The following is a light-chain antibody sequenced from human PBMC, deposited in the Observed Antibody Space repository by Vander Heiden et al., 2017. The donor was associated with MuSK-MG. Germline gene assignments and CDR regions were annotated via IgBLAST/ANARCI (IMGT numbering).Light chain of an antibody. J-gene: IGLJ3*02. CDR3: CSYAGSYTRV. CDR1: SSDVGGYNY. V-gene: IGLV2-11*01. Sequence: QSALTQPRSVSGSPGQSVTISCTGTSSDVGGYNYVSWYQQHPGKAHKLMIYDVSKRPSGVPDRFSGSKSGNTASLTISGLQAEDEADYYCCSYAGSYTRVFGGGTKLTVL. CDR2: DVS.